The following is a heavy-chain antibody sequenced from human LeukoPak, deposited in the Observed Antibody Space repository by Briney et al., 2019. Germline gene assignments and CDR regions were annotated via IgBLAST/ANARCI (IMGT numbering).Heavy chain of an antibody. D-gene: IGHD3-22*01. CDR2: ISAYNGNT. J-gene: IGHJ4*02. Sequence: GASVKVSCKASGYIFTSYYMNWVRQAPGQGLEWMGWISAYNGNTNYAQKLQGRVTMTTDTSTSTAYMELRSLRSDDTAVYYCARAYYYDSSGYYYGFWGQGTLVTVSS. V-gene: IGHV1-18*04. CDR1: GYIFTSYY. CDR3: ARAYYYDSSGYYYGF.